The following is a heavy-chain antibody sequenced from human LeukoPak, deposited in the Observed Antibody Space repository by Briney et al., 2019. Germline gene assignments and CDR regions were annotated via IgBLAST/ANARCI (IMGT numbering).Heavy chain of an antibody. CDR3: ARRGYSSSWYWFDP. J-gene: IGHJ5*02. CDR2: IYTSGST. Sequence: SETLSLTCTVSGGSISSYYWSWIRQPPGKGLEWIGYIYTSGSTNYNPSLKSRVTISVDTSKNQFSLKLSSVTAADTAVYYCARRGYSSSWYWFDPWGQGTLVTVSS. V-gene: IGHV4-4*09. D-gene: IGHD6-13*01. CDR1: GGSISSYY.